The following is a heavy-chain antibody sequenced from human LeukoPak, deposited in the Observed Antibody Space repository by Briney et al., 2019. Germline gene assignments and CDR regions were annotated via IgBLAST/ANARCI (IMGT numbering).Heavy chain of an antibody. D-gene: IGHD3-10*02. V-gene: IGHV3-23*01. J-gene: IGHJ3*02. CDR2: ISGSGGST. Sequence: PGGSLRLSCAASGFTFSSYAMSWVRQAPGKGLEWVSAISGSGGSTYYADSVKGRFTISRDNSKNTLYLQMNSLRAEDTAVYFCARVNKGGNVRGGFDIWGQGTMVTVSS. CDR3: ARVNKGGNVRGGFDI. CDR1: GFTFSSYA.